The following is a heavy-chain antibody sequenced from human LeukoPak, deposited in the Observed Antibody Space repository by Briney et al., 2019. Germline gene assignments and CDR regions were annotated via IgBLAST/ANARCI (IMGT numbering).Heavy chain of an antibody. CDR1: GFTFDDYA. Sequence: GGSLRLSCAASGFTFDDYAMHWVRQAPGKGLEWVSGISWNSGSIGYADSVKGRFTISRDNAKNPLYLQMNSLRAEDTALYYCAKDTAHCSSTSCSYYYGMDVWGQGTRVTVSS. CDR2: ISWNSGSI. V-gene: IGHV3-9*01. CDR3: AKDTAHCSSTSCSYYYGMDV. J-gene: IGHJ6*02. D-gene: IGHD2-2*01.